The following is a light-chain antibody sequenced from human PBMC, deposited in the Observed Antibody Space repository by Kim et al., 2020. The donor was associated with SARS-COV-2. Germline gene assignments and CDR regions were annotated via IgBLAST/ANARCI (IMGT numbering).Light chain of an antibody. Sequence: GGTVTIPGASSTGAGNSGYYPNWFQQKPGQAPRALIYSTNNKHSWTPARFSGSLLGGKAALTLSGVQPEDEADYYCLLYYGGASYVFGPGTQLTV. CDR2: STN. V-gene: IGLV7-43*01. CDR3: LLYYGGASYV. J-gene: IGLJ1*01. CDR1: TGAGNSGYY.